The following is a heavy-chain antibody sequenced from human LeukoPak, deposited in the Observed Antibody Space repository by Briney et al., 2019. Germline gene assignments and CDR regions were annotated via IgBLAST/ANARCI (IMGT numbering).Heavy chain of an antibody. V-gene: IGHV4-34*01. J-gene: IGHJ4*02. Sequence: SETLSLICAVYGGSFSGYYWSWIRQPPGKGLEWIGEVNHSGSTNYNPSLESRVTISVDTSKNQFSLKLSSVTAADTAVYYCVSSSRHWGQGTLVTVSS. CDR1: GGSFSGYY. D-gene: IGHD6-13*01. CDR3: VSSSRH. CDR2: VNHSGST.